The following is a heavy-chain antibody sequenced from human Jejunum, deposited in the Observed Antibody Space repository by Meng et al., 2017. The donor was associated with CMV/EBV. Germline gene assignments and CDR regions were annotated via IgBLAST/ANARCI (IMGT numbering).Heavy chain of an antibody. V-gene: IGHV1-18*01. Sequence: SCKAFGYSCTPYGIGWLRQAPGQGLEWMGWVSAYDGDTNYAQKFRGRVTMTTDSSTSTVYMELRSLRSDDTAVFYCARTTNPEWFQYWGQGTLVTVSS. J-gene: IGHJ1*01. D-gene: IGHD2-8*01. CDR1: GYSCTPYG. CDR3: ARTTNPEWFQY. CDR2: VSAYDGDT.